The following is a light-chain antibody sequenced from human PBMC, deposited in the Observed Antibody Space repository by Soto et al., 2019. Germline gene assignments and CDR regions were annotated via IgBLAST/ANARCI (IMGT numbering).Light chain of an antibody. J-gene: IGKJ3*01. CDR1: QSVSSS. Sequence: EIVMTQSPATLSVSPGERATLSCRASQSVSSSLAWYQQKPGQAPRLLIYGASTRATGIPARFSGSGSGTEFTLTISSLQSEDFAVYYCQQYNNWPPGFGPGTKVEIK. CDR2: GAS. V-gene: IGKV3-15*01. CDR3: QQYNNWPPG.